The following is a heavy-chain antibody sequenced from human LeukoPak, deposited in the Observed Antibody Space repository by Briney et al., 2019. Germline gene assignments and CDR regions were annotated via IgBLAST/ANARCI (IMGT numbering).Heavy chain of an antibody. D-gene: IGHD2-21*01. CDR3: ACGSPTSYNYYYYMDV. J-gene: IGHJ6*03. V-gene: IGHV1-2*02. Sequence: ASVKVSCKASGHTFTGYYMHWVRQAPGQGLEWMGWINPNSGGTNYAQKFQGRVTMTRDTSISTAYMELSRLRSDDTAVYYCACGSPTSYNYYYYMDVWGKGTTVTVSS. CDR1: GHTFTGYY. CDR2: INPNSGGT.